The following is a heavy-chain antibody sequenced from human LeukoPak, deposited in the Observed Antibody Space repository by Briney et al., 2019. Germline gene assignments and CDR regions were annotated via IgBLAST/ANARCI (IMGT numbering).Heavy chain of an antibody. V-gene: IGHV1-24*01. CDR1: GYTLTELS. Sequence: ASVKVSCKVSGYTLTELSMHWVRQAPGKGLEWMGGFDPEDGETIYAQKFQGRVTMTEDTSTDTAYMELSSLRSEDTAVYYCATDLGYCSSTSCEGNNWFDPWGRGTLVTVSS. CDR2: FDPEDGET. CDR3: ATDLGYCSSTSCEGNNWFDP. D-gene: IGHD2-2*01. J-gene: IGHJ5*02.